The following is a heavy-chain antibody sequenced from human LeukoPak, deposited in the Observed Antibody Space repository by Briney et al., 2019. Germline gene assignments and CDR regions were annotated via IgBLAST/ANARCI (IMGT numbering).Heavy chain of an antibody. Sequence: ASVKVSCKASGYTFTGYHIHWVRQAPGQGLEWMGRINPYSGDTNFAQKFQGRVTMTRDTSITTAYMDLSSLTPDDTAVYLCARDQGSLTRSWYTGYWGQGTQVTVSP. CDR3: ARDQGSLTRSWYTGY. D-gene: IGHD6-13*01. V-gene: IGHV1-2*06. CDR1: GYTFTGYH. CDR2: INPYSGDT. J-gene: IGHJ4*02.